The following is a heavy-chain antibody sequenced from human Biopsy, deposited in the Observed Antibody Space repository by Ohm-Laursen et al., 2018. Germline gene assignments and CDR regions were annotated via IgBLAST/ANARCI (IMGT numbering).Heavy chain of an antibody. CDR3: ARRGSGGRSFDH. J-gene: IGHJ4*02. Sequence: GTLSLTCAVSGGSISSFYWTWIRQPPGKGPEWIGDISDSGSTNYKPSLKSRVIISVDTSKNQFSLNLSSGTAADTAVYYCARRGSGGRSFDHWGQGTLVTVSS. CDR2: ISDSGST. CDR1: GGSISSFY. V-gene: IGHV4-59*08. D-gene: IGHD2-15*01.